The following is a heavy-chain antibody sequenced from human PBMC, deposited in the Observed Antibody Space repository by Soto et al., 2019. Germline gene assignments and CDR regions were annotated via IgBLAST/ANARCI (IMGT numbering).Heavy chain of an antibody. D-gene: IGHD2-2*01. CDR3: AKERIVVVPAAISWFDP. CDR2: ISGSGGST. J-gene: IGHJ5*02. Sequence: GGSLRLSCAASGFTFSSYAMSWVRQAPGKGLEWVSAISGSGGSTYYADSVKGRFTISRDNSKNTLYLQMNSLRAEDTAVYYYAKERIVVVPAAISWFDPWGQGTLVTVSS. CDR1: GFTFSSYA. V-gene: IGHV3-23*01.